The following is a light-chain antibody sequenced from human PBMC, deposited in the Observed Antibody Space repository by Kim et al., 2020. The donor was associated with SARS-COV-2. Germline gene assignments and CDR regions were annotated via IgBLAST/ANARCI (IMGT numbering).Light chain of an antibody. CDR2: KAS. CDR3: QQYTSYSST. V-gene: IGKV1-5*03. Sequence: ASVGDRVTIPCRASQSISSWLAWYQQKPGKAPKLLIYKASSLESGVPSRFRGSGSGTEFTLTISSLQPDDFATYYCQQYTSYSSTFGQGTKVDIK. CDR1: QSISSW. J-gene: IGKJ1*01.